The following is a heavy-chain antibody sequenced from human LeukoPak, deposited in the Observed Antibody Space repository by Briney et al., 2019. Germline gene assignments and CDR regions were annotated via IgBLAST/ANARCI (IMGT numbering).Heavy chain of an antibody. V-gene: IGHV3-49*04. CDR3: TRESDAGYSGYDPSYFDY. Sequence: GGSLRLSCTASGFTFGDYAMSWVRQAPGKGLEWVGFIRSKAYGGTTEYAASVKGRFTISRDDSKSIAYLQMNSLKTEDTAVYYCTRESDAGYSGYDPSYFDYWGQGTLVTVSP. CDR1: GFTFGDYA. D-gene: IGHD5-12*01. J-gene: IGHJ4*02. CDR2: IRSKAYGGTT.